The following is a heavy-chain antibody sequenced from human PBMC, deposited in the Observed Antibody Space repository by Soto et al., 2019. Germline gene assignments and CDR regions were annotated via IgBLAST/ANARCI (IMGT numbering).Heavy chain of an antibody. Sequence: EVQLLESGGGLVQPGGSLRLSCAASGFTFSSYAMSWVRQAPGKGLEWVSAISGSGGSTYYADSVKGRFTIARDNSKNTLSLQMNSLRAEDTAVYYCAKDRYSSGWYGYWFDPWGQGTLVTVSS. CDR1: GFTFSSYA. J-gene: IGHJ5*02. CDR3: AKDRYSSGWYGYWFDP. V-gene: IGHV3-23*01. D-gene: IGHD6-19*01. CDR2: ISGSGGST.